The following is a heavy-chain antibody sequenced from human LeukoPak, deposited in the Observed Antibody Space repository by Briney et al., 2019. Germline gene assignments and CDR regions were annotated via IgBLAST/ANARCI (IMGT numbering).Heavy chain of an antibody. CDR3: ARVVYDAFDI. Sequence: PSETLSLTCTVSGGSISSYYWSWIRQPPGKGLEWIGSIYHSGSTYYNPSLKSRVTISVDTSKNQFSLKLSSVTAADTAVYYCARVVYDAFDIWGQGTMVTVSS. V-gene: IGHV4-38-2*02. CDR2: IYHSGST. J-gene: IGHJ3*02. CDR1: GGSISSYY. D-gene: IGHD6-6*01.